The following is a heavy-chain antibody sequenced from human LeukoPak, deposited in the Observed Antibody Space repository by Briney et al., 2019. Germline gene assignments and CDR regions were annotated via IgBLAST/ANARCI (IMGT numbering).Heavy chain of an antibody. CDR2: IKLDGTQK. D-gene: IGHD3-16*01. CDR1: GFTFINYW. J-gene: IGHJ1*01. CDR3: AKDDAWGRYKH. Sequence: GGSLRLSCAASGFTFINYWMSWIRQAPGRVLEWVANIKLDGTQKNYIQSVRGRFTISRDNARNFLYLQLNSLRGEDTAVYYCAKDDAWGRYKHWGQGTLVTVSS. V-gene: IGHV3-7*03.